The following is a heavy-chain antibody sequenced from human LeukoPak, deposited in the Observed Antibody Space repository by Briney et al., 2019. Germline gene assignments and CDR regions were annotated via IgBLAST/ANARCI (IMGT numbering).Heavy chain of an antibody. J-gene: IGHJ4*02. CDR2: IRHDGNSK. Sequence: GGSLRLSRAASGFIFNTYDMYWVRQAPGKGLEWVTFIRHDGNSKHYADSVKGRFTISRDISKNTVYLQMNSLRHEDTAMYYCAKGRGYCLDYWGQGTLVTVSS. D-gene: IGHD3-22*01. V-gene: IGHV3-30*02. CDR1: GFIFNTYD. CDR3: AKGRGYCLDY.